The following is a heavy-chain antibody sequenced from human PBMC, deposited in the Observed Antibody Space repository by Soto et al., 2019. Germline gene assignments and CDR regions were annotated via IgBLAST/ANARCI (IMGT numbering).Heavy chain of an antibody. CDR1: WGNIIERGYY. CDR2: IYYSGDT. Sequence: SETLSLRCTVFWGNIIERGYYRSWIRQTPGTGLEWIGYIYYSGDTSYNPSLKSRVTISIDTSKNQFSLKLSSVTAANTAFYYCSRDGALLFGGNCDYYPILDVWGQGTTVTVSS. D-gene: IGHD2-15*01. J-gene: IGHJ6*02. CDR3: SRDGALLFGGNCDYYPILDV. V-gene: IGHV4-30-4*08.